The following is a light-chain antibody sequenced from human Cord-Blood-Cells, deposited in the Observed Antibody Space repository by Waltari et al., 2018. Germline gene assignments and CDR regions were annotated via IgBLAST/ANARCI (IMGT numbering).Light chain of an antibody. CDR3: QSYDSSLSGWV. Sequence: QSVLTQPPSVSGAPGQRVTISCTGSSSNIGAGYDVHWYQQLPGTAPKLLIVGNRTRPSGGPGRFSGSKSGTSASLAITGLQAEDEADYYCQSYDSSLSGWVFGGGTKLTVL. J-gene: IGLJ3*02. CDR1: SSNIGAGYD. V-gene: IGLV1-40*01. CDR2: GNR.